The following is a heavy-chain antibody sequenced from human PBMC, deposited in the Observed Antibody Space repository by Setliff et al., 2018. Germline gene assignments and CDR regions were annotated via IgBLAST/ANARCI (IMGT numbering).Heavy chain of an antibody. CDR1: GFSLRSSGMA. J-gene: IGHJ4*02. D-gene: IGHD3-10*01. V-gene: IGHV2-5*02. Sequence: SGPTLVNPTQTLTLTCSFSGFSLRSSGMAVGWIRQPPGRALEWLALIYWDDVKRYSPFLKNRLTITQDTSKNQVVLTLTNMDPVDTATYYCAHRGGYGADSLYYFDVWGQGTLVTVSS. CDR3: AHRGGYGADSLYYFDV. CDR2: IYWDDVK.